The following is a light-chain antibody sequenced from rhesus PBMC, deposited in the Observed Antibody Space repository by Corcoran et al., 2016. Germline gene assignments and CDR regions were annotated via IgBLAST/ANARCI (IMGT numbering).Light chain of an antibody. Sequence: DIVMTQTPLSLPITPGEPASISCRSSQRLLHSNGNTYLPWYLQKPGESPRLLIYEVSNRASGVPDRFSGSGSGTDFTLKISRVEAEDVGVYYCEQTLQTPFTFGPGTKLDIK. J-gene: IGKJ3*01. CDR2: EVS. CDR1: QRLLHSNGNTY. CDR3: EQTLQTPFT. V-gene: IGKV2-72*02.